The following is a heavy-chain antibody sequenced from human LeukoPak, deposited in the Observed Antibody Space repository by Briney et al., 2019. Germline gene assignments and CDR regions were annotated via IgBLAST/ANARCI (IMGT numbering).Heavy chain of an antibody. Sequence: GRSLRLSCEASGFTFRNHAMYWVRQGPGKGLELLSVIWYDGSNPYYADSVKGRFIISRDNSKNTLYLQMNSLRAEDTAVYYCAKDGKTIFGVVIPYPTDYWGQGTLVTVSS. CDR3: AKDGKTIFGVVIPYPTDY. V-gene: IGHV3-33*06. D-gene: IGHD3-3*01. CDR2: IWYDGSNP. CDR1: GFTFRNHA. J-gene: IGHJ4*02.